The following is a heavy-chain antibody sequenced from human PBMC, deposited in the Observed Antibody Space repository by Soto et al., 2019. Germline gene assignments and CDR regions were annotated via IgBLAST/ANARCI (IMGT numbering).Heavy chain of an antibody. J-gene: IGHJ4*02. Sequence: QVQLVASGGGVVQPGRSLRLSCAASGFIFSRYGMHWVRQAPGKGLEWVAVISHDGRKAYYADSLKGRFTISRDNSRDTLNLEMNSLRVEDTAVYYCAKEGQKKVSEHLDYWGQGTRVTVSS. V-gene: IGHV3-30*18. CDR2: ISHDGRKA. CDR1: GFIFSRYG. CDR3: AKEGQKKVSEHLDY.